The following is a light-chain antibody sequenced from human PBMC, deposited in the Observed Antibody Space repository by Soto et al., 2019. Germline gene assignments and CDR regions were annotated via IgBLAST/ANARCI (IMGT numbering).Light chain of an antibody. V-gene: IGKV3-20*01. Sequence: EIVLTQSPGTLSLSPGERATLSCRASQSVSSNYLAWYQQKPGQAPKLLIYGASSRATGIPDRFSGSGSGTDFTLTISRLEPEDFAVYYCPQYGSSPTFGQGTRLEIK. CDR2: GAS. J-gene: IGKJ5*01. CDR1: QSVSSNY. CDR3: PQYGSSPT.